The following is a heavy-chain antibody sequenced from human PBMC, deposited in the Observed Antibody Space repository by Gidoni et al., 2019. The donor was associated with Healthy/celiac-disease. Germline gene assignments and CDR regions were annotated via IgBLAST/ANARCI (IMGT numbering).Heavy chain of an antibody. Sequence: QVPLQESGPGLVKPSETLSLTCAVSGYSITSGYYWGWIRQPPGKGLEWIGSIYHSGSTDYNPTLKSRVTISVDTSKNQFSLKRSSVTAADTAVYYCARVARYFDWLSRTAPNWFDPWGQGTLVTVSS. CDR3: ARVARYFDWLSRTAPNWFDP. V-gene: IGHV4-38-2*01. D-gene: IGHD3-9*01. J-gene: IGHJ5*02. CDR1: GYSITSGYY. CDR2: IYHSGST.